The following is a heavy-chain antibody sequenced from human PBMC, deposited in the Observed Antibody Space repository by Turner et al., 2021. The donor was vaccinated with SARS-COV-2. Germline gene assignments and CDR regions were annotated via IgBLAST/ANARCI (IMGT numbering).Heavy chain of an antibody. J-gene: IGHJ6*02. D-gene: IGHD1-26*01. V-gene: IGHV4-39*01. Sequence: QLQLLESGPGLVKPSETLSLTCTVSGGPISSSSYYWGWIRQPPGKGLEWIGSIYYSGSTYYNPSLKSRVTISVDTSKNQFSLKLSSVTAADTAVYYCAGEVVVLTTTHYGMDVWGQGTTVTVSS. CDR2: IYYSGST. CDR3: AGEVVVLTTTHYGMDV. CDR1: GGPISSSSYY.